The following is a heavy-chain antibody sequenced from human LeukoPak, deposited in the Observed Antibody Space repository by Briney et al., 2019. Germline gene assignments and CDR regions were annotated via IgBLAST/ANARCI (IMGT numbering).Heavy chain of an antibody. CDR3: ARVGYGDYAPLYYMDV. Sequence: GGSLRLSCAASGFTFSSYSMNWVRQAPGKGLEWVSSISSSSSYIYYADSVKGRFTISRDNAKNSLYLQMNSLRAEDTAVYYCARVGYGDYAPLYYMDVWGKGTTVTVSS. CDR2: ISSSSSYI. CDR1: GFTFSSYS. J-gene: IGHJ6*03. D-gene: IGHD4-17*01. V-gene: IGHV3-21*01.